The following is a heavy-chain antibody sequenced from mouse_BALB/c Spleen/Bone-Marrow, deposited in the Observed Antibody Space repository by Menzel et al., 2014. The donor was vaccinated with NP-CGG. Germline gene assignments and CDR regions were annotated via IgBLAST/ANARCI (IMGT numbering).Heavy chain of an antibody. D-gene: IGHD3-3*01. Sequence: SGTVLARPGASVKMSCRASGYTFTSYWMHWVKQRPGQGLEWIGAIYPGNSDTSYNQKFKGKAKLTAVTSTSTAYMELGSLTNEDSAVYYCTRSWDRYYFDYWGQGTTLTVSS. V-gene: IGHV1-5*01. CDR2: IYPGNSDT. J-gene: IGHJ2*01. CDR3: TRSWDRYYFDY. CDR1: GYTFTSYW.